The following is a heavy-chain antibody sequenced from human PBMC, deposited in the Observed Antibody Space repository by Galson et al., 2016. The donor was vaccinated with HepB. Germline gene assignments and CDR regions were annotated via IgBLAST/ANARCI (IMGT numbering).Heavy chain of an antibody. CDR1: GFTFNDYW. D-gene: IGHD4-11*01. CDR2: LSPDGTDK. CDR3: ARVDYTDEGINV. V-gene: IGHV3-7*01. J-gene: IGHJ6*02. Sequence: SLRLSCAASGFTFNDYWMTWVRQAPGKGLEWVANLSPDGTDKRYAGSVKGRFTISRDNPNNSMFLQMSSLRAEDTALYYCARVDYTDEGINVWGQGTTVTVSS.